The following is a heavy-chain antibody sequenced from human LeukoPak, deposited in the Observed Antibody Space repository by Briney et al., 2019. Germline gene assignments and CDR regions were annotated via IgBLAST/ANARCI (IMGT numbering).Heavy chain of an antibody. V-gene: IGHV4-59*01. CDR1: GGSISSYY. J-gene: IGHJ6*03. Sequence: SETLSLTCTVSGGSISSYYWSWIRQPPGKGLEWIGYIYYSGSTNYNPSLKSRVTISVDTSKNQFSLKLSSVTAGDTAVYYCAAGELLGYYYYMDVWGKGTTVTVSS. D-gene: IGHD1-26*01. CDR3: AAGELLGYYYYMDV. CDR2: IYYSGST.